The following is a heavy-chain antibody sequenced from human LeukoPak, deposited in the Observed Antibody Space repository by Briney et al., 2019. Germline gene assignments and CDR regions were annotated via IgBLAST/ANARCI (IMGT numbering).Heavy chain of an antibody. D-gene: IGHD6-19*01. J-gene: IGHJ4*02. CDR2: ISYDGSNK. CDR3: ANAPSQWLGGY. V-gene: IGHV3-30*18. Sequence: PGGSLRLSCAASGFTFSSYGMHWVRQAPGKGLEWVAVISYDGSNKYYADSVKGRFTISRDNSKNTLYLQMNSLRAEDTAVYYCANAPSQWLGGYWGQGTLVTVSS. CDR1: GFTFSSYG.